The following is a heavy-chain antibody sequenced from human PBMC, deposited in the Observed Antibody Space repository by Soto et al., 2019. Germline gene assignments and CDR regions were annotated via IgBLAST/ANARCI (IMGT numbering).Heavy chain of an antibody. J-gene: IGHJ6*04. CDR3: ATPELRFVGGPKDHYYGMAV. CDR2: IIPIFGTA. CDR1: GGTFSSYA. V-gene: IGHV1-69*13. Sequence: SVKVSCKASGGTFSSYAISWVRQAPGQGLEWMGGIIPIFGTANYAQKSQGRVTITADESTSTAYMELSSLRSEDTAVYYCATPELRFVGGPKDHYYGMAVWGKGTTVTVSS. D-gene: IGHD3-3*01.